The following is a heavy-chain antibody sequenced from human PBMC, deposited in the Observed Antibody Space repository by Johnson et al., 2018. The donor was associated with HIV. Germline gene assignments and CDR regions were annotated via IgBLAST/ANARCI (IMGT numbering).Heavy chain of an antibody. Sequence: QVQLVESGGGVVQPGGSLRLSCAASGFTFSSYGMHWVRQAPGKGLEWVAFIRYDGSNKYYADSVKGRFTISRDNSKNTLYLQMNSLRAEDTAVYYCAKGPYSSSWYGVAFDIWGQGTIVTVSS. J-gene: IGHJ3*02. CDR1: GFTFSSYG. CDR2: IRYDGSNK. V-gene: IGHV3-30*02. D-gene: IGHD6-13*01. CDR3: AKGPYSSSWYGVAFDI.